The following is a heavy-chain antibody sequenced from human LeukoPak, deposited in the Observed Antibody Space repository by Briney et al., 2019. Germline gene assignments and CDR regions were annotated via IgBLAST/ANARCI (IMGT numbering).Heavy chain of an antibody. CDR2: IYTSGST. J-gene: IGHJ6*03. V-gene: IGHV4-61*09. Sequence: SETLSLACTVSGGSIRSGSYYWSWIRQPAGKGLQWIGHIYTSGSTNYNPSHKSRVTLSVDTSKNQFSLKLTSVTAADTAVYYCARGLRASYYYHYMDVWGKGTTVTISS. CDR3: ARGLRASYYYHYMDV. CDR1: GGSIRSGSYY. D-gene: IGHD5-12*01.